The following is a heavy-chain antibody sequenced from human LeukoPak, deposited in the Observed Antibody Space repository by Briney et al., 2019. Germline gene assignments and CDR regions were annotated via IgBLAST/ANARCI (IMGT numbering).Heavy chain of an antibody. CDR2: IKQDGSGK. V-gene: IGHV3-7*01. D-gene: IGHD2-21*01. Sequence: GGSLRLSCIASGFTFSSYWMSWVRQAPGKGLEWVANIKQDGSGKYSVDSVKGRFTISRDNAKNSLYLQMNNLRAEDTAVYYCARYCGGDCFGMDVWGQGTTVTVSS. CDR1: GFTFSSYW. J-gene: IGHJ6*02. CDR3: ARYCGGDCFGMDV.